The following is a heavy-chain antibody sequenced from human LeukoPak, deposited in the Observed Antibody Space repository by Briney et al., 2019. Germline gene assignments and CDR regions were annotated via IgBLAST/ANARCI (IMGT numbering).Heavy chain of an antibody. CDR3: ARDQVPRYSGTSLYFDY. Sequence: SQTLSLTCAISGDSVSSNSAAWNWTRQSPSRGLEWLGRTYYRSKWYNDYAVSVKSRITINPDTSKNQFSLQLNSVTPEDTAVYYCARDQVPRYSGTSLYFDYWGQGTLVTVSS. CDR2: TYYRSKWYN. J-gene: IGHJ4*02. CDR1: GDSVSSNSAA. V-gene: IGHV6-1*01. D-gene: IGHD1-26*01.